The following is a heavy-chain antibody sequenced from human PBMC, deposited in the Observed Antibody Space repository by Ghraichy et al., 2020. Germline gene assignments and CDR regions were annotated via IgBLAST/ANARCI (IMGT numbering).Heavy chain of an antibody. J-gene: IGHJ4*02. Sequence: GESLNISCAASGFTVSSNYMSWVRQAPGKGLEWVSDIYSGGSTYYADSVKGRFTISRDNSKNTLYLQMNSLRAEDTAVYYCARGLYSSSWYADYWGQGTLVTVSS. D-gene: IGHD6-13*01. CDR1: GFTVSSNY. CDR2: IYSGGST. V-gene: IGHV3-66*02. CDR3: ARGLYSSSWYADY.